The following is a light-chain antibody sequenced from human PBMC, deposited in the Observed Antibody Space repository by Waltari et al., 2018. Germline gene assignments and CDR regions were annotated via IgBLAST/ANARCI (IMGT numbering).Light chain of an antibody. CDR1: SRDVGFYHY. Sequence: QSALTQPASVSGSPGQSITISCTGTSRDVGFYHYVPWYQQHPGKAPKLMIYEVSERPSGVSNRFSGSKSGNTASLTISGLQAEDEADYYCNSYAGSSSWVFGGGTKLTVL. CDR3: NSYAGSSSWV. V-gene: IGLV2-14*01. J-gene: IGLJ3*02. CDR2: EVS.